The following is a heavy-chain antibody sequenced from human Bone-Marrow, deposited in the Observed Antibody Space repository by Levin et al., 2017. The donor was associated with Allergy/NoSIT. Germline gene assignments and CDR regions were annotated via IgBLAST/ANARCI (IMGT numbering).Heavy chain of an antibody. V-gene: IGHV3-23*01. CDR1: GFTFSSYA. Sequence: PGESLKISCVASGFTFSSYAMTWVRQAPGKGLEWVSSLSSTGGSTYYADSVKGRFTISRDNSNNALFLQMNSLRVEDTAIYFCAKDWGGSHPTAFVYWGQGTLVTVSS. CDR3: AKDWGGSHPTAFVY. CDR2: LSSTGGST. D-gene: IGHD1-26*01. J-gene: IGHJ4*02.